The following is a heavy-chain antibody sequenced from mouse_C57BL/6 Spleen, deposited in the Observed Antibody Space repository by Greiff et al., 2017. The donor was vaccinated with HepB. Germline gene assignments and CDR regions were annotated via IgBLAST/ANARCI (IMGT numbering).Heavy chain of an antibody. CDR1: GFNTKDYY. J-gene: IGHJ3*01. CDR2: IDPEDGDT. D-gene: IGHD2-4*01. CDR3: TTSHYYDFEEAWFAY. V-gene: IGHV14-1*01. Sequence: EVQLQQSGAELVRPGASVKLSCTASGFNTKDYYMHWVKQRPEQGLEWIGRIDPEDGDTEYAPKFQGKATMTADTSSNTAYLQLSSLTSEDTAVYYCTTSHYYDFEEAWFAYWGQGTLVTVSA.